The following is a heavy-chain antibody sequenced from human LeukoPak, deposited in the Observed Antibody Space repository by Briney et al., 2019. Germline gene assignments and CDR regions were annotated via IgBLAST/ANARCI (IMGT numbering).Heavy chain of an antibody. V-gene: IGHV4-31*03. CDR2: IYYSGST. D-gene: IGHD1-26*01. CDR1: GGSISSGGYY. Sequence: SETLSLTCTVSGGSISSGGYYWSWIRQHPGKGLEWIGYIYYSGSTYYNPSLKSRVTISVDTSKNQFSLKLSSVTAADTAAYYCARDHSGSYDYWGQGTLVTVSS. CDR3: ARDHSGSYDY. J-gene: IGHJ4*02.